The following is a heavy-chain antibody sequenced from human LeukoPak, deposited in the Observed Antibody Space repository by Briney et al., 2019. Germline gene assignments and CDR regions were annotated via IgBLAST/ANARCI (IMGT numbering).Heavy chain of an antibody. CDR3: AREPDPYYYDTIGSSGAFDI. CDR1: GFTFSSYG. Sequence: HPGGSLRLSCAASGFTFSSYGMHWVRQAPGKGLEWVAFIRYDGSNKYYADSVKGRFTISRDNAKNSLYLQMNSLRAEDTAVYYCAREPDPYYYDTIGSSGAFDIWGQGTMVTVSS. D-gene: IGHD3-22*01. J-gene: IGHJ3*02. CDR2: IRYDGSNK. V-gene: IGHV3-30*02.